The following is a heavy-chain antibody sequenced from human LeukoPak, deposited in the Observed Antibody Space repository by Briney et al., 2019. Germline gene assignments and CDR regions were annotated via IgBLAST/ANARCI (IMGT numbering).Heavy chain of an antibody. CDR2: INHSGST. V-gene: IGHV4-39*07. J-gene: IGHJ6*02. CDR3: ARESPYYYYGMDV. Sequence: SETLSLTCTVSGGSISSSSYYWSWIRQPPGKGLEWIGEINHSGSTNYNPSLKSRVTISVDTSKNQFSLKLSSVTAADTAVYYCARESPYYYYGMDVWGQGTTVTVSS. CDR1: GGSISSSSYY.